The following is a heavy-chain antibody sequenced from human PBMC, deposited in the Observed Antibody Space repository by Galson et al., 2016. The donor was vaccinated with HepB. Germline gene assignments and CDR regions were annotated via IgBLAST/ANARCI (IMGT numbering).Heavy chain of an antibody. CDR3: ARDWFHDDSGNSFNGDDVFDI. J-gene: IGHJ3*02. CDR2: ISAYNGDR. D-gene: IGHD3-10*01. V-gene: IGHV1-18*04. Sequence: SVKVSCKASGYDFSTYGISWVRQAPGQGLEWMGWISAYNGDRNYAQRFQGRVTMTTDTSTNTVYMELRSLTSDDTAVYYCARDWFHDDSGNSFNGDDVFDIWGQGTMVTVSS. CDR1: GYDFSTYG.